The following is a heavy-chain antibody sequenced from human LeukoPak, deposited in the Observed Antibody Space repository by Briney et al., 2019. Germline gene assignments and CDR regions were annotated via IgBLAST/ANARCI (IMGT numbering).Heavy chain of an antibody. D-gene: IGHD5-18*01. CDR3: AKDRGYNYQYYYYMDV. CDR1: GFTFRSYG. J-gene: IGHJ6*03. Sequence: GGSLRLSYAASGFTFRSYGMSWVRQAPGKGLEWVSDISGSGGGTYYADSVKGRFTISRDNSKNTLYLQMNSLRAEDTAVYYCAKDRGYNYQYYYYMDVWGKGTTVTISS. CDR2: ISGSGGGT. V-gene: IGHV3-23*01.